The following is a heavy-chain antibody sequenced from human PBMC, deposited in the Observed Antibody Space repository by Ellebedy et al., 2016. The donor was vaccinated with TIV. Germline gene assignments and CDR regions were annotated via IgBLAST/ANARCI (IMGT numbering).Heavy chain of an antibody. D-gene: IGHD3-10*01. J-gene: IGHJ5*02. CDR2: IKPDSSER. CDR3: VRDKYTMNRFDP. Sequence: GESLKISCAASGFTLSSYWMNWVRQAPGKGLEWVANIKPDSSERTHADSVKGRFTISRDNAKNSLYLQLNKLRAEDTAVYYCVRDKYTMNRFDPWGQGTLVTVSS. CDR1: GFTLSSYW. V-gene: IGHV3-7*01.